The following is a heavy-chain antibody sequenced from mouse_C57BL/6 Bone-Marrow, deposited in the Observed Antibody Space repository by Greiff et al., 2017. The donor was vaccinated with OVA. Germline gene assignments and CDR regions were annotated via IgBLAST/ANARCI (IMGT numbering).Heavy chain of an antibody. J-gene: IGHJ2*01. CDR1: GYTFTSYW. V-gene: IGHV1-55*01. D-gene: IGHD1-1*01. Sequence: QVQLKQPGAELVKPGASVKMSCKASGYTFTSYWITWVKQRPGQGLEWIGDIYPGSGSTNYNEKFKSKATLTVDTSSSTAYMQLSSLTSEDSAVYYRARSPLFTTQSPFDYWGQGTTLTVSS. CDR2: IYPGSGST. CDR3: ARSPLFTTQSPFDY.